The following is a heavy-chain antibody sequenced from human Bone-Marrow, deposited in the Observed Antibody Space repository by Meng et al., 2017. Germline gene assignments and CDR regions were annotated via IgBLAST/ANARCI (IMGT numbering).Heavy chain of an antibody. Sequence: ELLQESVPLLVNPSETLSLSCTVSVGAVSSGNHKWSGIRQPPVKGLEYIGYIDYSGSTYYNPSLKSRVIISVDTSKNQFSLRLNSVTAADTAVYYCASLYGDSSVWYLDLWGRGTLVTVSS. J-gene: IGHJ2*01. V-gene: IGHV4-30-4*01. CDR3: ASLYGDSSVWYLDL. D-gene: IGHD4-17*01. CDR1: VGAVSSGNHK. CDR2: IDYSGST.